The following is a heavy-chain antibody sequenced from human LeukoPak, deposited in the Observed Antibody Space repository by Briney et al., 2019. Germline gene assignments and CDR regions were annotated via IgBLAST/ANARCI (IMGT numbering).Heavy chain of an antibody. J-gene: IGHJ4*02. Sequence: PGRTLRLSYASSGFTFSSYRMHCVRRAPGKGLVWVSRTNADGSSTIYADSVKGRFTISRDNAKNTLYLHVNSLRAEDTAVYYCARVARGTYFDYWGQGTLVTVSS. V-gene: IGHV3-74*01. CDR1: GFTFSSYR. CDR2: TNADGSST. D-gene: IGHD3-10*01. CDR3: ARVARGTYFDY.